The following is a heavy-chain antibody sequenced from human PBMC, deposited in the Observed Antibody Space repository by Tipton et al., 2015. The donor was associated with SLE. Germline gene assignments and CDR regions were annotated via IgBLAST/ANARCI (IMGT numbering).Heavy chain of an antibody. CDR2: ISSSGTTI. CDR3: TKDIGALPGFGMDV. CDR1: GFTFSSYD. V-gene: IGHV3-48*03. Sequence: SLRLSCLASGFTFSSYDMNWVRQAPGKGLEWVSYISSSGTTIYDADSVKGRFTISRDNAKNSLYLQMNSLRAEDTALYYCTKDIGALPGFGMDVWGQGTTVTVSS. D-gene: IGHD3-16*01. J-gene: IGHJ6*02.